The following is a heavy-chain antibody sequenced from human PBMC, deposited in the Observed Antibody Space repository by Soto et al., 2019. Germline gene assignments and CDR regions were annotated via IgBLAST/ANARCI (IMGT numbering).Heavy chain of an antibody. Sequence: SLRLSCAASGFSFRSYAKHWVRQAPGKGLEWVAVIWYDGVNKYYADSVKGRFTISRDNSNNTLYVRMNSLKAEDTAVYYCVREPYLPTAGRLASLHYWGPGTMVTVYS. D-gene: IGHD1-1*01. J-gene: IGHJ4*02. CDR1: GFSFRSYA. CDR2: IWYDGVNK. V-gene: IGHV3-33*08. CDR3: VREPYLPTAGRLASLHY.